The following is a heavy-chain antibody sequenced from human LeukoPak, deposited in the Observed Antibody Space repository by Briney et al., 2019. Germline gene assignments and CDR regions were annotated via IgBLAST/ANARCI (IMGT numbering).Heavy chain of an antibody. J-gene: IGHJ4*02. Sequence: PSETLSLTCTVSGGSISSSSYYWGWIRQPPGKGLEWIGSIYYSGSTYYNPSLKSRVTISVDTSKNQFSLKLSSVTAADTAVYYCARTTVTTVFDWGQGTLVTVSS. V-gene: IGHV4-39*01. D-gene: IGHD4-17*01. CDR1: GGSISSSSYY. CDR2: IYYSGST. CDR3: ARTTVTTVFD.